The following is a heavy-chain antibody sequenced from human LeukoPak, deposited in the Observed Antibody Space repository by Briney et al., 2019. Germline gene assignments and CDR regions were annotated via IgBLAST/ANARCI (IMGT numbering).Heavy chain of an antibody. J-gene: IGHJ4*02. D-gene: IGHD2-2*01. Sequence: ASVKVSCKASGYTFTSYGISWVRQAPGQGLEWMGWIRAYNGNTSYAQKLQGRVAMTTDTSTSTAYMELRSLRSDDTAVYYCARVFNFCSSTSCYSSLHFLDYWGQGTLVTVSS. V-gene: IGHV1-18*01. CDR2: IRAYNGNT. CDR1: GYTFTSYG. CDR3: ARVFNFCSSTSCYSSLHFLDY.